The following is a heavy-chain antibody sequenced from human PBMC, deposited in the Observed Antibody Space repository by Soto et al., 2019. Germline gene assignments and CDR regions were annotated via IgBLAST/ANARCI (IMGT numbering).Heavy chain of an antibody. Sequence: GGSLRLSCAASGFTFSSYSMNWVRQAPGKGLEWVSSISSSSSYIYYADSVKGRFTISRDNAKNSLYLQMNSLRAEDTAVYYCARAAYYYDSSGYYYFDYWGQGTLVTVSS. CDR2: ISSSSSYI. D-gene: IGHD3-22*01. CDR1: GFTFSSYS. J-gene: IGHJ4*02. V-gene: IGHV3-21*01. CDR3: ARAAYYYDSSGYYYFDY.